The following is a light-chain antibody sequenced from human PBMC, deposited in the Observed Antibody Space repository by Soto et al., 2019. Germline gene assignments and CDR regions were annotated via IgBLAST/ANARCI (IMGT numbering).Light chain of an antibody. J-gene: IGKJ4*01. CDR3: QQFQNYPLT. V-gene: IGKV1D-13*01. CDR1: QAITSA. Sequence: AIQMTQSPSSLSASTGDSVTMSCRASQAITSALAWYQQKPGKPPKLLIYDVSTLEGGVPSRFSGSGSGTDFTLSISSLQPEDFATYYCQQFQNYPLTFGGGTNVE. CDR2: DVS.